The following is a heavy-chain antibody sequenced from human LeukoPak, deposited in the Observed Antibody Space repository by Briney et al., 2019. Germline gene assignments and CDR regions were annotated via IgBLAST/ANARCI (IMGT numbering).Heavy chain of an antibody. CDR3: ARHGGLKPYYYYYMDV. V-gene: IGHV4-4*02. CDR1: GGSISSSNW. D-gene: IGHD3-3*01. Sequence: SGTLSLTCAVSGGSISSSNWWSWVRQPPGKGLEWIGEINHSGSTNYNPSLKSRVTISVDTSKNQFSLKLSSVTAADTAVYYCARHGGLKPYYYYYMDVWGKGTTVTISS. CDR2: INHSGST. J-gene: IGHJ6*03.